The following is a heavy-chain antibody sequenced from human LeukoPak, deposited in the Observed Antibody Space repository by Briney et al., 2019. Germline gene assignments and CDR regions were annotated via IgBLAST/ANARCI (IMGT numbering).Heavy chain of an antibody. Sequence: SETLSLTCAVSGGSISSGGYSWSWIRQPPGKGLEWIGYIYHSGSTYYNPSLKSRVTISVDRSKNQFSLKLSSVTAADTAVYYCARDHYGMDVWGRGTMVTVSS. J-gene: IGHJ6*02. CDR3: ARDHYGMDV. CDR2: IYHSGST. CDR1: GGSISSGGYS. V-gene: IGHV4-30-2*01.